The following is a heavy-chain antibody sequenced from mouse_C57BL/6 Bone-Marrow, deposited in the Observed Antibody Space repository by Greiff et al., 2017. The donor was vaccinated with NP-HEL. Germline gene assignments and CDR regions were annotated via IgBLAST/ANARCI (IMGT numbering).Heavy chain of an antibody. D-gene: IGHD1-1*01. CDR1: GFTFSDYG. J-gene: IGHJ2*01. Sequence: EVKLVESGGGLVKPGGSLKLSCAASGFTFSDYGMHWVRQAPEKGLEWVAYISSGSSTIYYADTVKGRFTISRGNAKNTLFLQMTSLRSEDTAMYYCARCYYGSSYFDYWGQGTTLTVSS. V-gene: IGHV5-17*01. CDR3: ARCYYGSSYFDY. CDR2: ISSGSSTI.